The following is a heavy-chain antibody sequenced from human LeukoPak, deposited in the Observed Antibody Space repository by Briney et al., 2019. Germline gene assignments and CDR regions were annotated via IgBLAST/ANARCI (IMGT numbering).Heavy chain of an antibody. CDR1: GFTVSNSC. CDR2: IYTGGST. Sequence: GGSLRLSCAASGFTVSNSCMSWVRQAPGRGLEFVSIIYTGGSTHYVDSVKGRFTISRDNSKNTLDLQMSSLRAEDTAVYYCVNAQLQGAFDMWGQGTMVTVSS. D-gene: IGHD5-24*01. CDR3: VNAQLQGAFDM. J-gene: IGHJ3*02. V-gene: IGHV3-53*01.